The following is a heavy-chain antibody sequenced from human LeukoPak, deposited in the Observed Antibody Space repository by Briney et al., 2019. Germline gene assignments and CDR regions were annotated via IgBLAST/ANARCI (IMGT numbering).Heavy chain of an antibody. CDR3: ARTLDIVVVPAASYYYYGMDV. CDR2: IIPIFGTA. J-gene: IGHJ6*02. D-gene: IGHD2-2*01. V-gene: IGHV1-69*13. Sequence: SVKVSCKASGGTFGSYAISWVRQAPGQGLEWMGGIIPIFGTANYARKFQGRVTITADESTSTAYMELSSLRSEDTAVYYCARTLDIVVVPAASYYYYGMDVWGQGTTVTVSS. CDR1: GGTFGSYA.